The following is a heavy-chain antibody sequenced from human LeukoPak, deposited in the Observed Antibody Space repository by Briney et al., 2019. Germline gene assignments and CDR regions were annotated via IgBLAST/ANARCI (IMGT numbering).Heavy chain of an antibody. CDR1: GFTFSSYW. CDR3: ARFHDFWR. Sequence: GGSLRLSCEASGFTFSSYWMNWVRQAPGKGLEWVAYIKQDGSEKYYVDSVKGRFTISRDNSKNTLYLLLNSLRAEDTAVYYCARFHDFWRWGQGTLVTVSS. J-gene: IGHJ4*02. D-gene: IGHD3-3*01. V-gene: IGHV3-7*03. CDR2: IKQDGSEK.